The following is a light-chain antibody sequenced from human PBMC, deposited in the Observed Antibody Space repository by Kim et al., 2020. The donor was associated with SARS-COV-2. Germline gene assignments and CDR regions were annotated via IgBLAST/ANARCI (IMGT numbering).Light chain of an antibody. CDR3: AAWDDSLTCVV. CDR1: LSSIGSNA. CDR2: SNN. Sequence: QSVLTQSPSVSGTPGQRVTIFCSGSLSSIGSNAVNWYQQLPGAASNLLIFSNNQSPLGVSDRFSGSKSGTSASLASSGLQSEDEADYYCAAWDDSLTCVVFGGGTQLTVL. J-gene: IGLJ2*01. V-gene: IGLV1-44*01.